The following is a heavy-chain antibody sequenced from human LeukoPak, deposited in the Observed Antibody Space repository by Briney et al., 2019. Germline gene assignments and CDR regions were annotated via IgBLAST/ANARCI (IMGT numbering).Heavy chain of an antibody. V-gene: IGHV3-30*18. CDR3: AKLGDSSGYYQPLDY. J-gene: IGHJ4*02. CDR2: ISDDGSNK. CDR1: GFTFRTYA. D-gene: IGHD3-22*01. Sequence: GGSLRLSCAASGFTFRTYAMNWVRQAPGKGLEWVAVISDDGSNKYYAESVKGRFTISRDNSKNTLYLQMNSLRAEDTAVYYCAKLGDSSGYYQPLDYWGQGTLVTVSS.